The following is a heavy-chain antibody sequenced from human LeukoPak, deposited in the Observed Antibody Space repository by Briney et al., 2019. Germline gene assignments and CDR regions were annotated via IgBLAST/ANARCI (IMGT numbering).Heavy chain of an antibody. CDR3: ARLQLGIDAFDI. D-gene: IGHD1-1*01. CDR1: GDSISNYY. Sequence: SETLSLTCTISGDSISNYYWSWIRQPPGKGLEWIGSFYDIGRTNYNPPLKSRVTISVDSANNKFSLKLSSVTAADTAVYYCARLQLGIDAFDIWGQGTMVTVSS. CDR2: FYDIGRT. V-gene: IGHV4-59*01. J-gene: IGHJ3*02.